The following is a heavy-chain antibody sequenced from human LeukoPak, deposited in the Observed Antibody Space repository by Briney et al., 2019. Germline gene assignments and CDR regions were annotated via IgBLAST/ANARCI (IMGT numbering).Heavy chain of an antibody. CDR2: IYYSGST. CDR1: GGSISSYY. J-gene: IGHJ4*02. CDR3: ARAYSSSSLLDY. D-gene: IGHD6-6*01. Sequence: PSETLSLTCTVSGGSISSYYWSWIRQPPGKGLEWIGYIYYSGSTNYNPSLKSRVTISVDTSKNQFSLKLSSVTAADTAVYYCARAYSSSSLLDYWGQGTLVTVSS. V-gene: IGHV4-59*12.